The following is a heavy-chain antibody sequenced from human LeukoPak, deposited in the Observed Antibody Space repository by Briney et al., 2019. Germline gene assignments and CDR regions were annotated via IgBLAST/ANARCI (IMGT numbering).Heavy chain of an antibody. CDR2: IYYSGST. V-gene: IGHV4-39*07. Sequence: PSETLSLTCTVSGGSISSSSYYWGWIRQPPGKGLEWIGSIYYSGSTYYNPSLKSRVTISVDTSKNQFSLKLSSVTAADTAVYYCARGMGFLEWLSMSVHAFDIWGQGTMVTVSS. J-gene: IGHJ3*02. D-gene: IGHD3-3*01. CDR3: ARGMGFLEWLSMSVHAFDI. CDR1: GGSISSSSYY.